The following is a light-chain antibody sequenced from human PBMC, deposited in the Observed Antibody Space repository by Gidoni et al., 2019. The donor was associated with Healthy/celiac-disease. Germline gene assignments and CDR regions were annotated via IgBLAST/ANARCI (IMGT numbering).Light chain of an antibody. V-gene: IGKV2-28*01. CDR2: LGS. CDR3: MQALQTPWT. Sequence: DIVMPQSPLSLPVTPGEPASISCRSSQCLLHSNGYNYLDWYLQKPGQSPQLLIYLGSNRASGVPDRFSGSGSGTDFTLKISRVEAEDVGVYYCMQALQTPWTFGQGTKVEIK. CDR1: QCLLHSNGYNY. J-gene: IGKJ1*01.